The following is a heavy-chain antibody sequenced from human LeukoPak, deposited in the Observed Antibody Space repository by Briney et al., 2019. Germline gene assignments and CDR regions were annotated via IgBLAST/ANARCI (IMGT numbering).Heavy chain of an antibody. CDR3: ARWGGGYSGYDGDY. CDR1: GYNFPTYW. V-gene: IGHV5-51*01. J-gene: IGHJ4*02. CDR2: IFPTDSDT. Sequence: GESLKISCKGSGYNFPTYWIGWVRQMPGKGLEWMGIIFPTDSDTKYSPSFQGQVTISADKSISTAYLQWSSLKASDTAMYYCARWGGGYSGYDGDYWGQGTLVTVSS. D-gene: IGHD5-12*01.